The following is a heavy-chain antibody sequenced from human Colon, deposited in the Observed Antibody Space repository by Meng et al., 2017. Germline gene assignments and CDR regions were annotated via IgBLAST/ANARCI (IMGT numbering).Heavy chain of an antibody. CDR2: IYYSGST. CDR3: ARDRKHYGERGWFDP. D-gene: IGHD4-17*01. J-gene: IGHJ5*02. Sequence: QGQPPESGPGRVQPSQTLSLTCPVSGGSISSVDYYWSWIRQPPGKGLEWIGYIYYSGSTYSNASLKSRVTISIDRSKNQFSLKLSSVTAADTAVYYCARDRKHYGERGWFDPWGQGTLVTVSS. V-gene: IGHV4-30-4*01. CDR1: GGSISSVDYY.